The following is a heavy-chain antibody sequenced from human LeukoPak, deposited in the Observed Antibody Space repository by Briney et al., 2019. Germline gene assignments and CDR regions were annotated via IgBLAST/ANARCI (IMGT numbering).Heavy chain of an antibody. V-gene: IGHV4-4*07. Sequence: SETLSLTCTVSGGSISSYYWSWIRQPAGKRLEWIGRIYTSGSPNYNPSLKSRVTMSVDTSKNQFSLKLTSVTAADTAVYYCASATTVTKYYYYYMDVWGKGTTVTVSS. CDR2: IYTSGSP. J-gene: IGHJ6*03. CDR1: GGSISSYY. D-gene: IGHD4-11*01. CDR3: ASATTVTKYYYYYMDV.